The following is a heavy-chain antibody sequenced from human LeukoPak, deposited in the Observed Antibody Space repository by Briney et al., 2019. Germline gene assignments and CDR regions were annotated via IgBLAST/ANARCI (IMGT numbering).Heavy chain of an antibody. CDR2: INSDGSRT. D-gene: IGHD6-19*01. J-gene: IGHJ3*02. V-gene: IGHV3-74*01. CDR3: ARPETQYSSGLDGFDI. Sequence: GGSLRLSCAASGFTFSTYWMHWVRQAPGKGLVWVSRINSDGSRTTYADSVKGRFTISRDNAKNTLYLQMNRLRTEDTAVYYCARPETQYSSGLDGFDIWGQGTMVTVSS. CDR1: GFTFSTYW.